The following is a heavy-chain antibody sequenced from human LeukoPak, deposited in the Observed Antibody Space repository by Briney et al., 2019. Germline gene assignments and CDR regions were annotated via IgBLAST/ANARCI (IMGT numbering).Heavy chain of an antibody. CDR3: ARESRWNLKGFDY. D-gene: IGHD4-23*01. J-gene: IGHJ4*02. CDR1: GGSISSFY. CDR2: VYYSGST. V-gene: IGHV4-59*01. Sequence: SETLSLTCTVSGGSISSFYWGWIRQPPGKGVEWIGYVYYSGSTNYNPSLKSRVTISVDTSKNQFSLKLNSVTAADTAVYYCARESRWNLKGFDYWGQGTLVTVSS.